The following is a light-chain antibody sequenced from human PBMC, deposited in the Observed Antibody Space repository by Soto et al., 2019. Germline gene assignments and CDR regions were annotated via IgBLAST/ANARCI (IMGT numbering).Light chain of an antibody. CDR2: DVS. CDR3: NSYTATSTPYV. CDR1: SSDIGTYNY. J-gene: IGLJ1*01. Sequence: QSVLTQPASVSGSPGQSITISCAGTSSDIGTYNYVSWYQQHPGKAPKLVIYDVSNRPSGVSNRFSGSKSGNTASLTISGLQAEDEADYYCNSYTATSTPYVFGTGTKLTVL. V-gene: IGLV2-14*03.